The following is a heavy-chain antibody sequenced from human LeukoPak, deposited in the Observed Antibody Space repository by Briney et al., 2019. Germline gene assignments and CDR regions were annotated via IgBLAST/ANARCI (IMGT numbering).Heavy chain of an antibody. V-gene: IGHV1-46*01. CDR1: GYTFTSYY. CDR2: INPSGGST. CDR3: ARDLGELLPQGGFDP. Sequence: GASVKVSCKASGYTFTSYYMHWVRQAPGQGLEWMGIINPSGGSTSYAQKFQGRVTMTRDTSTSTAYMELSSLRSEDTAVYYCARDLGELLPQGGFDPWGQGTLGTVSS. J-gene: IGHJ5*02. D-gene: IGHD1-26*01.